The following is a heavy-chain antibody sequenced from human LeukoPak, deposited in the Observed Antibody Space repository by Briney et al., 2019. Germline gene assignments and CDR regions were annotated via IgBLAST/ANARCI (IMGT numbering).Heavy chain of an antibody. CDR1: GFTFDDYA. V-gene: IGHV3-9*01. CDR3: AKSLGASSWFSFDY. CDR2: ISWNSGSI. D-gene: IGHD6-13*01. Sequence: GRSLRLSCAASGFTFDDYAMHWVRQAPGKGLEWVSGISWNSGSIGYADSVKGRFTISRDNAKNSLYLQMNSPRAEDTALYYCAKSLGASSWFSFDYWGQGTLVTVSS. J-gene: IGHJ4*02.